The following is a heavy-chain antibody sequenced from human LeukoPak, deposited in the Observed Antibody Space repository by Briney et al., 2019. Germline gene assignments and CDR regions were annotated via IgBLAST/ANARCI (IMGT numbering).Heavy chain of an antibody. CDR2: IAEDGSEK. CDR1: GFTFSKYW. V-gene: IGHV3-7*01. Sequence: GGSLRLSCAASGFTFSKYWMSWVRQAPGKGLECVANIAEDGSEKYYVDSVKGRITISRDNAKNTLYLQMSSLRVDDTAVYYCGRGRSMNDWGQGTLVTVSS. D-gene: IGHD5-24*01. CDR3: GRGRSMND. J-gene: IGHJ4*02.